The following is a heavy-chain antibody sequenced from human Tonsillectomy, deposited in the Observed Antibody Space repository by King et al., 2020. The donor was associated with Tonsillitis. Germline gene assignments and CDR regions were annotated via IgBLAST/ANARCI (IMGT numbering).Heavy chain of an antibody. J-gene: IGHJ3*02. V-gene: IGHV4-38-2*02. Sequence: QLQESGPGLVKPSETLSLTCTVSGYSISSGYYWGWIRQPPGKGLEWIGSIYQSGSTYYNPALKSRVTISVDTSKNQFSLKLSSVTAADTAVYYCAREGAGRGLYYDSMDDAFDIWGQGTMVTVSS. CDR3: AREGAGRGLYYDSMDDAFDI. CDR1: GYSISSGYY. D-gene: IGHD3-22*01. CDR2: IYQSGST.